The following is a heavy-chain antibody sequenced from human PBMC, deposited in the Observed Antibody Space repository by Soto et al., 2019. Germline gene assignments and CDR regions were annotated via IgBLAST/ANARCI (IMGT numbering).Heavy chain of an antibody. CDR1: GFTFSSYA. Sequence: GGSLRLSCAASGFTFSSYAMHWVRQAPGKGLEWVAVISYDGSNKYYADSVKGRFTISRDNSKNTLYLQMNSLRAEDTAVYYCATTLGYCSSTSCLIAYWGQGTLVTVSS. D-gene: IGHD2-2*01. CDR2: ISYDGSNK. CDR3: ATTLGYCSSTSCLIAY. V-gene: IGHV3-30-3*01. J-gene: IGHJ4*02.